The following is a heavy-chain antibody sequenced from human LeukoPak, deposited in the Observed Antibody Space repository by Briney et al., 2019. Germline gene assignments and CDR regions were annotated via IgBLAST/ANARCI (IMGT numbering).Heavy chain of an antibody. CDR2: IYHSGST. D-gene: IGHD3-3*01. CDR3: ARAVDYEFWSGSYYFDY. Sequence: SETLSLTCTVSGYSLSSGYYWGWIRPPPGNGLEGIGSIYHSGSTYYNPSLKSRVTISVDTSKNQFSLKLSSVTAADTAVYYCARAVDYEFWSGSYYFDYWGQGTLVTVSS. CDR1: GYSLSSGYY. V-gene: IGHV4-38-2*02. J-gene: IGHJ4*02.